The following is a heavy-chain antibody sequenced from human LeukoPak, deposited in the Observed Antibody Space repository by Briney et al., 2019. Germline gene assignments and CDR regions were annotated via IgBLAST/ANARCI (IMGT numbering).Heavy chain of an antibody. V-gene: IGHV1-46*01. CDR1: GYTFINFY. J-gene: IGHJ4*02. CDR2: LNPSGGST. CDR3: ARGSSSGAYYFDY. Sequence: ASVTVSCKASGYTFINFYMNWVRQAPGHGLEWMGILNPSGGSTRYAQKFQGRATMTRDTSTSTVYMELSSLRSEDTAVYYCARGSSSGAYYFDYWGQGALVTVSS. D-gene: IGHD3-22*01.